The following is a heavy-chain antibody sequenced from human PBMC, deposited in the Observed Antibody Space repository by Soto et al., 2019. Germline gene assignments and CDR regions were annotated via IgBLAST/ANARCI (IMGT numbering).Heavy chain of an antibody. D-gene: IGHD2-2*01. V-gene: IGHV3-9*01. Sequence: EVQLVESGGGLVQPGRSLRLSCAASGCTFDDYAMHWVRQAPGKGLEWVSGISWNSGSIGYADSVKGRFTISRDNAKNSLYLQMNILRAEDTALYYCSRSYHGACDIWGQVTMVPGSS. CDR2: ISWNSGSI. CDR3: SRSYHGACDI. CDR1: GCTFDDYA. J-gene: IGHJ3*02.